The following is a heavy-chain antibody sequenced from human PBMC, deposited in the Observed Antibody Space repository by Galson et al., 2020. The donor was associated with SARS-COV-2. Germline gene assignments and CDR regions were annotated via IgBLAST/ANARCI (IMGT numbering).Heavy chain of an antibody. CDR1: GYTLTALS. J-gene: IGHJ3*02. Sequence: ASVKVSCRVSGYTLTALSMHWVRQAPGNGLEWMGGFHPEDGEIVYAQSFQGRLILTEDTSTDTAYMELSSLRPEDTAVYYCAILGFGYAFEMWGQGTVVTVSS. D-gene: IGHD3-10*01. CDR3: AILGFGYAFEM. V-gene: IGHV1-24*01. CDR2: FHPEDGEI.